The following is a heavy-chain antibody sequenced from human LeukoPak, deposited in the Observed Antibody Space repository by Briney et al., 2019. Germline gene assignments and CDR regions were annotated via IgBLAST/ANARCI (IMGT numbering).Heavy chain of an antibody. Sequence: SETLSLTCAVYGGSFSGYYWSWIRQPPGKGLEWIGEINHSGSTNYNPSLKSRVTISVDTSKNQFSLKLISVTAADTAVYYCARKVRGYSPWGQGTLVTVSS. CDR3: ARKVRGYSP. V-gene: IGHV4-34*01. J-gene: IGHJ4*02. D-gene: IGHD5-18*01. CDR1: GGSFSGYY. CDR2: INHSGST.